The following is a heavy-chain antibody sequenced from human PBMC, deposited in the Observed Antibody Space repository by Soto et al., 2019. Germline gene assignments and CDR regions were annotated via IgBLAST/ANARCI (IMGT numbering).Heavy chain of an antibody. CDR1: GYSLSTRGVA. J-gene: IGHJ4*02. CDR2: IYWDDDE. V-gene: IGHV2-5*02. CDR3: AHRQGVAGVFDD. Sequence: QITLKESGPTLVKPTQTLTLTCTFSGYSLSTRGVAVGWIRPHPGKALEWLALIYWDDDERYSPALKSRLTITKDASKNQVVLTMTNMDPVDTATYYCAHRQGVAGVFDDRGQGTLVTVSS. D-gene: IGHD6-19*01.